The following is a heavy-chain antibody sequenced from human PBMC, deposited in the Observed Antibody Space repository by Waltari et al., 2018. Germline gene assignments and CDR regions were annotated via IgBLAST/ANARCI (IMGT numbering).Heavy chain of an antibody. CDR1: GFTFSRSW. D-gene: IGHD5-12*01. Sequence: EVQLVESGGGLLQPAGALRLSCAASGFTFSRSWLHWVRQPPGKGLVWVSRINPDGRTTNYADSVRGRFTISRDNAQNTVYLEMNSLRAEDTAVYFCTRGGNYYFDYWGRGTLVTVSS. J-gene: IGHJ4*02. V-gene: IGHV3-74*01. CDR3: TRGGNYYFDY. CDR2: INPDGRTT.